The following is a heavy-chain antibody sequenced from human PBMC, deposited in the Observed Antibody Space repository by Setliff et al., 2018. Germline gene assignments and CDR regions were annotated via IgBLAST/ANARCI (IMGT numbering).Heavy chain of an antibody. CDR1: GFTFNKAW. D-gene: IGHD3-16*02. J-gene: IGHJ4*02. V-gene: IGHV3-15*04. CDR2: IESQSDGGST. Sequence: SGESLKISCAASGFTFNKAWMSWIRQAPGRAPEWLGFIESQSDGGSTDYAAPVKGRFSISRDDSKSLLYLHMSSLRAEDTGVYYCSVLSYYRWGQGTTVTVSS. CDR3: SVLSYYR.